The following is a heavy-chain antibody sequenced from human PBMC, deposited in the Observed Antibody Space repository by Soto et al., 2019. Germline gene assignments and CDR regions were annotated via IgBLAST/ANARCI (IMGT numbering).Heavy chain of an antibody. J-gene: IGHJ6*02. D-gene: IGHD3-22*01. CDR3: ARALGGVGTDSSGYSKLYYYYGMDV. CDR2: ISSSSIYI. Sequence: EVQLVESGGGLVKPGGSLRLSCAASGFTFSTYSMNWVRQAPGKGLEWVSSISSSSIYIYYADSVKGRLTISRDNAKNSLYLQMNSLRAEDTAVYYCARALGGVGTDSSGYSKLYYYYGMDVWGQGTTVTVSS. V-gene: IGHV3-21*01. CDR1: GFTFSTYS.